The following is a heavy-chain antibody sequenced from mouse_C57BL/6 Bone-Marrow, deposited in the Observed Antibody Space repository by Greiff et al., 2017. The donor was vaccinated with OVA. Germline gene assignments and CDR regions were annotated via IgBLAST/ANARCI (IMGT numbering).Heavy chain of an antibody. CDR2: IDPSDSYT. D-gene: IGHD2-3*01. V-gene: IGHV1-59*01. J-gene: IGHJ3*01. Sequence: VQLQQPGAELVRPGTSVKLSCKASGYTFTSYWMHWVKQRPGQGLEWIGVIDPSDSYTNYNQKFKGKATLTVDTSSSTAYMQLSSLTSEDSAVYYCARNRWLPFAYWGQGTRVTVSA. CDR1: GYTFTSYW. CDR3: ARNRWLPFAY.